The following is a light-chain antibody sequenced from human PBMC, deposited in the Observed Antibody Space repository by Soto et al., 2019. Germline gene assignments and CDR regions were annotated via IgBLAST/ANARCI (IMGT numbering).Light chain of an antibody. CDR1: SSDVGGYSY. CDR2: DVT. J-gene: IGLJ2*01. V-gene: IGLV2-11*01. Sequence: QSALTQPRSVSGSPGQSVTISCTGTSSDVGGYSYVSWYQQHPGKAPKLMIYDVTTRPSGIPDRFSGSKSGNMASLTISGLQAEDEADYYCCSYAGSYTWVFGGGTKLTVL. CDR3: CSYAGSYTWV.